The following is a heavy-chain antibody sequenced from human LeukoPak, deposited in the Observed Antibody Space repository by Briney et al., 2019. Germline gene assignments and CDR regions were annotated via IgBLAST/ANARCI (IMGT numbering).Heavy chain of an antibody. V-gene: IGHV1-69*04. J-gene: IGHJ4*02. Sequence: SVKVSCKASGGTFSSYAISWVRQAPGQGLEWMGRIIPILGIANYAQKFQGRVTITADKSTSTAYMELSSLRSEDTAVYYCARKHVIGFGEIWYYFDYWGQGTLVTVSS. CDR3: ARKHVIGFGEIWYYFDY. CDR2: IIPILGIA. D-gene: IGHD3-10*01. CDR1: GGTFSSYA.